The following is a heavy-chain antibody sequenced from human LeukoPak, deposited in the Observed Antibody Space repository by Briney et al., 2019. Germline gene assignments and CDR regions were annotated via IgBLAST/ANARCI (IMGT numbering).Heavy chain of an antibody. V-gene: IGHV3-66*01. CDR1: GFTVSSNY. J-gene: IGHJ2*01. Sequence: GGSLRLSCAASGFTVSSNYMSWVRQAPGKGLEWVSVIYSCGSTYYADSVKGRFTISRDNSKNTLYLQMNSLRAEDTAVYYCAGKGLGGSSSSCYMHWYSDLWGRGTLVTVSS. D-gene: IGHD2-2*02. CDR3: AGKGLGGSSSSCYMHWYSDL. CDR2: IYSCGST.